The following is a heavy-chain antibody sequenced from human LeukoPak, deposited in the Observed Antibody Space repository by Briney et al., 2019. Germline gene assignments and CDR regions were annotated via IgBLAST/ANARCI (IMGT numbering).Heavy chain of an antibody. Sequence: GGSLRLSCAASGFTFSSYGIHWVRQAPGKGLEWVAVISYDGSNKYYADSVKGRFTISRDNSKNTLYLQMNSLRAEDTAMYYCARDSGGYSSGWYENELDYWGQGTLVTVSS. D-gene: IGHD6-19*01. J-gene: IGHJ4*02. V-gene: IGHV3-30*05. CDR2: ISYDGSNK. CDR3: ARDSGGYSSGWYENELDY. CDR1: GFTFSSYG.